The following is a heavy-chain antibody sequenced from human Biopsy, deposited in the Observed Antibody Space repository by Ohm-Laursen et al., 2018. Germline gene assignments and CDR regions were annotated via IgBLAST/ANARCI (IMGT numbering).Heavy chain of an antibody. J-gene: IGHJ5*02. Sequence: TLSLTCNVSGGDINNYYWSWIRQRPGKGLEWIGYIFNSANTYYNPSLKNLITISGDTSKNQFSLKLSSVTAADTAVYYCARGDYFDSNGYFWYDPWGQGTLVTVSS. D-gene: IGHD3-22*01. CDR2: IFNSANT. V-gene: IGHV4-31*01. CDR1: GGDINNYY. CDR3: ARGDYFDSNGYFWYDP.